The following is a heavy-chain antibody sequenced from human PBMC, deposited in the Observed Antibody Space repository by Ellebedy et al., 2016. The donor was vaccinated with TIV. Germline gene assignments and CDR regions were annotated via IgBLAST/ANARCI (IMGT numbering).Heavy chain of an antibody. J-gene: IGHJ6*02. CDR1: GGSISSYY. Sequence: MPSETLSLTCTVSGGSISSYYWSWIRQPPGKGLEWIGYIYYSGSTNYNPSLKSRVTISVDTSKNQFSLKLSSVTAADTAVYYCARDRGYDILTGPQYCYYGMDVWGQGTTVTVSS. D-gene: IGHD3-9*01. CDR2: IYYSGST. V-gene: IGHV4-59*12. CDR3: ARDRGYDILTGPQYCYYGMDV.